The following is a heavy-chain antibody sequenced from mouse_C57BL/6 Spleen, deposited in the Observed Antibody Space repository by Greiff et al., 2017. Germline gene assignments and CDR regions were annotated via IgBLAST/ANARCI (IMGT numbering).Heavy chain of an antibody. CDR2: IDPSDSST. J-gene: IGHJ4*01. V-gene: IGHV1-59*01. CDR3: ARVSQGSSYDYYAMDY. Sequence: QVQLKQPGAELVRPGTSVKLSCKASGYTFTSYWMHWVKQRPGQGLEWIGVIDPSDSSTNYNQKFKGKATLTVDTSSSTAYMQLSSLTSEDSAVYYDARVSQGSSYDYYAMDYWGQGTSVTVSS. CDR1: GYTFTSYW. D-gene: IGHD1-1*01.